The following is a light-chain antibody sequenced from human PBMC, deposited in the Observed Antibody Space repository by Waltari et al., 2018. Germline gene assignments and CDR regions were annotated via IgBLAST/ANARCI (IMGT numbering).Light chain of an antibody. Sequence: QSALTQPASVSGSPGQSITISCTGTSSDVGGYNSVSWYQQHPGKAPKVIIYEVYNRPSGASDRFSGSKSGNTASLIISGLRAEDEADYYCRSYTSRYTYVFGSGTKVTVL. CDR2: EVY. J-gene: IGLJ1*01. V-gene: IGLV2-14*01. CDR1: SSDVGGYNS. CDR3: RSYTSRYTYV.